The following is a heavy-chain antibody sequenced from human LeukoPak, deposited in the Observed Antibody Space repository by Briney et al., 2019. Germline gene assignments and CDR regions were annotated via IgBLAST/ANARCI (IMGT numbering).Heavy chain of an antibody. D-gene: IGHD3-22*01. CDR2: IRSKAYGGTT. Sequence: GSLRLSCTASGFTFGDYAMSWVRQAPGKGLEWVGFIRSKAYGGTTEYAASVKGRFTISRDDSKSIAYLQMNSLKTEDTAVYYCTRDDRGYFDYWGQGTLVTVSS. V-gene: IGHV3-49*04. CDR1: GFTFGDYA. J-gene: IGHJ4*02. CDR3: TRDDRGYFDY.